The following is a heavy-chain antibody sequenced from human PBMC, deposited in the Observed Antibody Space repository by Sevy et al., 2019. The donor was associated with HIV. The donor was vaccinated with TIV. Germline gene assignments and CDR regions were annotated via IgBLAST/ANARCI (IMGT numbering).Heavy chain of an antibody. CDR1: GFIFSSYG. CDR3: AGESGYSSGVNLDNWFDH. Sequence: GGSLRLSCAASGFIFSSYGMHWVRQAPGKGLEWVAGIWHDGGNKYNADSVKGRFTIYRDNSKNTVYLQMNSLRAEDRAVYYCAGESGYSSGVNLDNWFDHWGQGTLVTVSS. D-gene: IGHD6-19*01. J-gene: IGHJ5*02. V-gene: IGHV3-33*01. CDR2: IWHDGGNK.